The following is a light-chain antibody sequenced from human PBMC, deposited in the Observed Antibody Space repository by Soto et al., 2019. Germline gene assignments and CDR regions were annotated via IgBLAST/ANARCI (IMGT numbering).Light chain of an antibody. CDR2: NNN. CDR3: AAWDDRLNGPVV. CDR1: SSNIGSNT. J-gene: IGLJ2*01. V-gene: IGLV1-44*01. Sequence: QPVLTQPPSASGTPGQRVTISCSGSSSNIGSNTVNWYQQLPGTAPKLLMYNNNQRPSGVPDRFSGSKSGTSAALAISGLQSEDEADYYCAAWDDRLNGPVVFGGGTKLTVL.